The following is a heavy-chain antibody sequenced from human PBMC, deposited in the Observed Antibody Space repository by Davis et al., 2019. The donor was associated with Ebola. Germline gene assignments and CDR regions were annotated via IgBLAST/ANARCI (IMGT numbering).Heavy chain of an antibody. V-gene: IGHV3-9*01. J-gene: IGHJ3*02. CDR2: ISWNSGSI. CDR1: GFTFDDYA. Sequence: SLKISCAASGFTFDDYAMHWVRQAPGKGLEWVSGISWNSGSIGYADSVKGRFTISRDNAKNSLYLQMNSLRAEDTALYYCAKEGEAFDIWGQGTMVTVSS. D-gene: IGHD3-16*01. CDR3: AKEGEAFDI.